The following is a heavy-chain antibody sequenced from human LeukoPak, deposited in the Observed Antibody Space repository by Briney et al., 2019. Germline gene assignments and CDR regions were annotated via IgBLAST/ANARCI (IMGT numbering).Heavy chain of an antibody. CDR1: GYSFTSYW. Sequence: GESLKISCKASGYSFTSYWIGWVREMPGKGLEWMGFIYPGDSDTRYSPSFQGQVTISADKSITTAYLEWSSLKASDTAMYYCARSKEIDYWGQGTLVTVSS. D-gene: IGHD5-24*01. CDR3: ARSKEIDY. J-gene: IGHJ4*02. V-gene: IGHV5-51*01. CDR2: IYPGDSDT.